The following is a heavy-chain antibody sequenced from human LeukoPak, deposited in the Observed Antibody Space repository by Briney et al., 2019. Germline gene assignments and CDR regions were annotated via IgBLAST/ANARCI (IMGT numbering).Heavy chain of an antibody. CDR3: ARVLIVVPAAIDP. Sequence: ASVKVSCKASGGTFSSYAISWVRQAPGQGLEWMGGIIPIFGTANYAQKFQGRVTITADESTSTAYMELSSLRSDDTAVYYCARVLIVVPAAIDPWGQGTLVTVSS. V-gene: IGHV1-69*01. CDR1: GGTFSSYA. D-gene: IGHD2-2*01. J-gene: IGHJ5*02. CDR2: IIPIFGTA.